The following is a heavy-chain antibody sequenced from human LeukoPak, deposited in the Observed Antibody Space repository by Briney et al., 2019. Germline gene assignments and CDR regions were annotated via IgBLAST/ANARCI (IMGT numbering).Heavy chain of an antibody. Sequence: PGGSLRVSCAASGFTFSSYGMHWVRQAPGKGLEWVAVIWYDGSNKYYADSVKGRFTISRDNSKNTLYLQMNSLRAEDTAVYYCAKDLLSSTQSGYWGQGTLVTVSS. CDR1: GFTFSSYG. J-gene: IGHJ4*02. CDR3: AKDLLSSTQSGY. V-gene: IGHV3-33*06. D-gene: IGHD6-6*01. CDR2: IWYDGSNK.